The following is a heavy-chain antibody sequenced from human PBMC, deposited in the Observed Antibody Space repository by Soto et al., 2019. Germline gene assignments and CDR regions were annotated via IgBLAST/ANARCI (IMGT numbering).Heavy chain of an antibody. CDR2: ISYDGSNK. CDR3: AKEYSSGWDYYGMDV. CDR1: GFTLSSYG. J-gene: IGHJ6*02. V-gene: IGHV3-30*18. D-gene: IGHD6-19*01. Sequence: QVQLVESGGGGVKPGGSLRLSFEASGFTLSSYGMHWARQAPGKGREWVAVISYDGSNKYYADSVKGRFTISRDNSKNTLYLQMNSLRAEDTAVYYCAKEYSSGWDYYGMDVWGQGTTVTVSS.